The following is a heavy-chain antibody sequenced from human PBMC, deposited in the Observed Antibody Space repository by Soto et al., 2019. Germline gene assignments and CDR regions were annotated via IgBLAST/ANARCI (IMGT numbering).Heavy chain of an antibody. J-gene: IGHJ4*02. CDR1: GFAVSSNY. Sequence: GGSLRLSCAASGFAVSSNYMSWVRQAPGKGLEWVSVIYSGGSTYYADSVKGRFTISRHNSKNTLYLQMNSLRAEDTAVYYCARFSGYHFDYWGQGTLVTVSS. V-gene: IGHV3-53*04. D-gene: IGHD5-12*01. CDR3: ARFSGYHFDY. CDR2: IYSGGST.